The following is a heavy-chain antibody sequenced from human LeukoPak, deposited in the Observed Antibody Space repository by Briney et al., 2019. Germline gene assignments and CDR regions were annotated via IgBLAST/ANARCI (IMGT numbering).Heavy chain of an antibody. D-gene: IGHD6-6*01. CDR3: ARAYSSSSATLGY. Sequence: SETLSLTCTISGGSISSFYWSWIRQPPGKGLEWIAYIHNTGKTNYNPSLKSRVSISVDTSKNQFSLRLNSVTAADTAIYYCARAYSSSSATLGYWGQGTLVTVSS. CDR1: GGSISSFY. CDR2: IHNTGKT. J-gene: IGHJ4*02. V-gene: IGHV4-59*01.